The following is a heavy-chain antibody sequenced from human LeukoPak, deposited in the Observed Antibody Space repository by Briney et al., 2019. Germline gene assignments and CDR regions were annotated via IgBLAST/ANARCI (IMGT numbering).Heavy chain of an antibody. Sequence: ASVKVSCRASGYILTNYGISWVRQAPGQGLEWVGWISSHNDNAHYAQKFQGRVTMTKDTSTSTVYMEVRSLRSDDTAMYYCARDGNDVMDFWGQGTLVTVSS. V-gene: IGHV1-18*01. CDR2: ISSHNDNA. CDR3: ARDGNDVMDF. J-gene: IGHJ4*02. CDR1: GYILTNYG. D-gene: IGHD1-1*01.